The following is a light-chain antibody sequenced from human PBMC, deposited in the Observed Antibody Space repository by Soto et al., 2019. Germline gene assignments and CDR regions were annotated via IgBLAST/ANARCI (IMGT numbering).Light chain of an antibody. CDR2: GAS. V-gene: IGKV3-15*01. Sequence: EIVMTQSPATLSVSPGDRATLSCRASQSVSSNLAWYQQKPGQAPRLLIYGASTRATGIPARFSGSGSGTDFTLTTSRLEPEDFAVYYCQQYGSSLFTFGGGTKVDIK. CDR3: QQYGSSLFT. CDR1: QSVSSN. J-gene: IGKJ4*01.